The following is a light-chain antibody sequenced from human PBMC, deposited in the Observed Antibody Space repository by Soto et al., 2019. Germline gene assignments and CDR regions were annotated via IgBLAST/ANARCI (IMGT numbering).Light chain of an antibody. CDR2: KVS. J-gene: IGLJ2*01. CDR3: SSYTTGSLVV. Sequence: QLVLTQAASVSGSPGQSITISCTGTSSDVGAYDYVTWYQQHPGKAPKVMIYKVSNRPSGVSNRFSGSKSGNTASLTISGLQAEDEADYYCSSYTTGSLVVFGGGTKLTVL. V-gene: IGLV2-14*01. CDR1: SSDVGAYDY.